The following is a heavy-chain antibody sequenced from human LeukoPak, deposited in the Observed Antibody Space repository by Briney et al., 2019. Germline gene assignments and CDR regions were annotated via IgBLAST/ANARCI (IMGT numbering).Heavy chain of an antibody. D-gene: IGHD2-2*01. V-gene: IGHV1-58*01. Sequence: SVKVSCKASGFTFTSSAVQWVRQARGQRLEWIGWIVVGSGNTNYAQKFQERVTITRDMSTSTAYMELSSLRSEDTAVYYCAPGRDIVVVPAAMRVPVSWFDPWGQGTLVTVSS. CDR2: IVVGSGNT. CDR1: GFTFTSSA. J-gene: IGHJ5*02. CDR3: APGRDIVVVPAAMRVPVSWFDP.